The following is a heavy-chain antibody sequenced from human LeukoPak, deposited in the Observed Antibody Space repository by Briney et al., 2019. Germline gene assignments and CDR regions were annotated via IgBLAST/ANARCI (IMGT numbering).Heavy chain of an antibody. CDR2: IGPTGTDR. CDR1: GFTFSSCG. V-gene: IGHV3-21*01. J-gene: IGHJ4*02. Sequence: GGSLRLSCAASGFTFSSCGFNWVRQAPGKGLEWVSSIGPTGTDRYYADSVRGRFTISRDNAKNSMYLQMDSLRDEDTAVYYCARGRCSSTSCFPDYWGQGALVTVSS. D-gene: IGHD2-2*01. CDR3: ARGRCSSTSCFPDY.